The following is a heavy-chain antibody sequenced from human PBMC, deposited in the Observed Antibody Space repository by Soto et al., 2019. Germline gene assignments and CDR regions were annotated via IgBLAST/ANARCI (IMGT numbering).Heavy chain of an antibody. CDR2: IWYDGSNK. D-gene: IGHD2-21*02. V-gene: IGHV3-33*01. Sequence: GSLRLSCAASGFTFSSYGMHWVRQAPGKGLEWVAVIWYDGSNKYYADSVKGRFTISRDNSKNTLYLQMNSLRAEDTAVYYCARGGLTDYFDYWAQGTLVTVSS. J-gene: IGHJ4*02. CDR3: ARGGLTDYFDY. CDR1: GFTFSSYG.